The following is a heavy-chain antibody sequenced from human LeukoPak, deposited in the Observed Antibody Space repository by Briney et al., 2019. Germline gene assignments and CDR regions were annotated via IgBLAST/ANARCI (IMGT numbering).Heavy chain of an antibody. CDR2: IIPIFGTA. CDR3: AREKGSGWYGIDY. V-gene: IGHV1-69*01. CDR1: GGTFSSYA. D-gene: IGHD6-19*01. J-gene: IGHJ4*02. Sequence: SVKVSCKASGGTFSSYAISWVRQAPGQGLEWVGGIIPIFGTANYAQKFQGRVTITADESTSTAYMELSSLRSEDTAVYYCAREKGSGWYGIDYWGQGTLVTVSS.